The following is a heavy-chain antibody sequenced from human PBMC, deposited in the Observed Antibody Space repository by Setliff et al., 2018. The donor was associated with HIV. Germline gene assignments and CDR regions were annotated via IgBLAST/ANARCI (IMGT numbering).Heavy chain of an antibody. CDR1: GFTFSNYA. J-gene: IGHJ4*02. CDR2: ILSTGERT. Sequence: RGVLKISCAASGFTFSNYAMSWVRQAPGEGLEWVSAILSTGERTFYADSVKGRFTISRDNSKNTVYLQMNSLRAEDTAEYYCAKELAASGLGYFDSWGRGILVTVSS. V-gene: IGHV3-23*01. CDR3: AKELAASGLGYFDS. D-gene: IGHD3-22*01.